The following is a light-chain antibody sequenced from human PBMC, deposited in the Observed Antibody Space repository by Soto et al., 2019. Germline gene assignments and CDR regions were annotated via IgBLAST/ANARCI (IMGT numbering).Light chain of an antibody. J-gene: IGLJ1*01. CDR2: GVS. Sequence: QSVLTQPASVSGSLGQSITISCTGTSRDVGSYDYVSWYRRHPGDAPKLMIFGVSNRPSGVSNRFSGSRSGDTVSLTISGLXADDEADYYCTTYTSSTSSYVFGVGTKVTVL. CDR1: SRDVGSYDY. CDR3: TTYTSSTSSYV. V-gene: IGLV2-14*01.